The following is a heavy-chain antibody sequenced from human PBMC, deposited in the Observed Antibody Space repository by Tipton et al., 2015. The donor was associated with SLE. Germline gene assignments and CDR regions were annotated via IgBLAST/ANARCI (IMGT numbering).Heavy chain of an antibody. Sequence: TLSLTCTVSGGSISSYYWSWIRQPPGKGLEWIGYIYYSGGTNYNPSLKSRVTISVDTSKNQFSLKLSSVTAADTAVYYCARAQAAPARTYYMDVWGKGTTVTVSS. J-gene: IGHJ6*03. CDR2: IYYSGGT. D-gene: IGHD2-15*01. CDR3: ARAQAAPARTYYMDV. CDR1: GGSISSYY. V-gene: IGHV4-59*01.